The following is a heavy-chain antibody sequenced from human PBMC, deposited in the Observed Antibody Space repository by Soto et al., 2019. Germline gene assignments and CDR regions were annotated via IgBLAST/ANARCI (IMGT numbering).Heavy chain of an antibody. D-gene: IGHD3-3*01. Sequence: PSETVSLTCAVYGGSFSGYYWTWIRQPPGKGLEWIGEINHSGSPNYSPSLRGRVTISLDTSKKQFSLNLSSVTAADTAVYFCARARFSQWSQDYYGLDVWGQGTTVTVS. CDR2: INHSGSP. CDR1: GGSFSGYY. J-gene: IGHJ6*02. V-gene: IGHV4-34*01. CDR3: ARARFSQWSQDYYGLDV.